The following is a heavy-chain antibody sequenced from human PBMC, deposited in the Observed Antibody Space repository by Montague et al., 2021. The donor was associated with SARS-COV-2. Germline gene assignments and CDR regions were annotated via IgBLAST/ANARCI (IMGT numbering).Heavy chain of an antibody. V-gene: IGHV4-31*03. D-gene: IGHD4-11*01. J-gene: IGHJ4*02. CDR1: GDSITSGGYF. CDR3: AASGRRGYSNPFHH. CDR2: ISYSGST. Sequence: ILSLTCTVSGDSITSGGYFWNWIRQHPGKGLEYIGAISYSGSTYYXXXLTSRVSIPMDTSKNAFSLSLHSVTAADTAVYFCAASGRRGYSNPFHHCGRGSLVTVSS.